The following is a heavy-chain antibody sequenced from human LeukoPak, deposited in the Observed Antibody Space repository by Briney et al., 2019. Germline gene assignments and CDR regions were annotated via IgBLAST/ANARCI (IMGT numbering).Heavy chain of an antibody. Sequence: ASVKVSCKASGYTFTSYGISWVRQAPGQGLEWMGWISAYNGKTNYAQKLQGRVTMTTDTSTSTAYMELRSLRSDDTAVYYCARDHGDYDSSGYSSRYFQHWGQGTLVTVSS. V-gene: IGHV1-18*01. CDR2: ISAYNGKT. CDR3: ARDHGDYDSSGYSSRYFQH. J-gene: IGHJ1*01. CDR1: GYTFTSYG. D-gene: IGHD3-22*01.